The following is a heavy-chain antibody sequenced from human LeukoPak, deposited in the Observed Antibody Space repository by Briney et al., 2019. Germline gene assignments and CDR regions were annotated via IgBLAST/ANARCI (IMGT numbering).Heavy chain of an antibody. J-gene: IGHJ4*02. Sequence: PSETLSLTCTVSGGSISSYYWGWIRQPPGKGLGWIGSIYYSGSTYYNPSLKSRVTISVDTSKNQFSLKLSSVTAADTAVYYCARDRGGGIFDYWGQGTLVTVSS. CDR3: ARDRGGGIFDY. CDR2: IYYSGST. D-gene: IGHD1-26*01. CDR1: GGSISSYY. V-gene: IGHV4-39*07.